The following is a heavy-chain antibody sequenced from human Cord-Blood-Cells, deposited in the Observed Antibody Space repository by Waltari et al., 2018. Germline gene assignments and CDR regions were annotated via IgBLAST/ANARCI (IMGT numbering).Heavy chain of an antibody. CDR1: CGSFSGYY. Sequence: QVQLQQWGAGLLKPSETLSLTCAVHCGSFSGYYWSWTRQPPGKGLEWIGEINHSGSTNYNPSLKSRVTISVDTSKNQFSLKLSSVTAADTAVYYCARGWTGTYAFDIWGQGTMVTDSS. CDR3: ARGWTGTYAFDI. V-gene: IGHV4-34*01. D-gene: IGHD1-7*01. J-gene: IGHJ3*02. CDR2: INHSGST.